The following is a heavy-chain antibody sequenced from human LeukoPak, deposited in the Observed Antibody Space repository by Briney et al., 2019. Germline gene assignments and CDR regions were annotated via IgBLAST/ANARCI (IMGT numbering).Heavy chain of an antibody. CDR1: GFSFSSHW. CDR3: VRGSFGPDI. CDR2: INNDGSDT. D-gene: IGHD3-10*01. J-gene: IGHJ3*02. Sequence: GGSLRLPCAASGFSFSSHWMHWARQAPGKGLVWVSRINNDGSDTTYADPVKGRFTMSRDNAKNMLYLQMNSLRAEDTAVYYCVRGSFGPDIWGQGTMVIVSS. V-gene: IGHV3-74*01.